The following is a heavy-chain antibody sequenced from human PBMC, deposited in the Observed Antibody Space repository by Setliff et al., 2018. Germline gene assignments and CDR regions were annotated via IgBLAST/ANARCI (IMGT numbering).Heavy chain of an antibody. Sequence: SVKVSCKASGGTFRSHGISWVRQAPGQGLEWMGGTIPSFGSTNYAQKFQDRVTIITDESTSTAYMELSSLRTEDTAVYYCAREGVDTRSSTDYRYYMDVWGKGTTVTVSS. D-gene: IGHD5-18*01. CDR2: TIPSFGST. J-gene: IGHJ6*03. V-gene: IGHV1-69*05. CDR3: AREGVDTRSSTDYRYYMDV. CDR1: GGTFRSHG.